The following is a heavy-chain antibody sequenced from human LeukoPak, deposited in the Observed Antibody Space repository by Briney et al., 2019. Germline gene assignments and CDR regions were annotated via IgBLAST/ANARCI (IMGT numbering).Heavy chain of an antibody. J-gene: IGHJ1*01. CDR1: GGSISGYY. V-gene: IGHV4-59*01. CDR3: ARDFQH. CDR2: TYYSGST. Sequence: PSETLSLTCTVSGGSISGYYWSWIRQPPGKGLEWIGYTYYSGSTYYNPSLKSRVTISVDTSKNQFSLKLNSVTAADTAVYYCARDFQHWGQGTLVAVSS.